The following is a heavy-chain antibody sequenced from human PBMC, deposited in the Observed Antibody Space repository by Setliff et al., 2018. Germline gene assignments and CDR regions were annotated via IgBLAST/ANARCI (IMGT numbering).Heavy chain of an antibody. CDR2: ISSTGDDI. Sequence: GGSLRLSCAASGFSLNSFRMTWIRQPPGKGLEWVSSISSTGDDIYYADPVKGRFTISRDNAKNSLYLQMNNLRAEDTAVYHCARGARLYETDHHYYGWLDPWGQGTLVTVSS. CDR3: ARGARLYETDHHYYGWLDP. V-gene: IGHV3-21*01. CDR1: GFSLNSFR. D-gene: IGHD3-22*01. J-gene: IGHJ5*02.